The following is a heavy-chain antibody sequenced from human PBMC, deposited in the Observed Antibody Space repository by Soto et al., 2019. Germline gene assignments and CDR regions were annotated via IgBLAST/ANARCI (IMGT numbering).Heavy chain of an antibody. V-gene: IGHV3-33*01. CDR2: IYSDGATE. D-gene: IGHD6-13*01. Sequence: QVQLVESGGGVVQPGESLRLCCAASGFTFSTYLMHWVRQAPGKGLEWVAVIYSDGATEYYGDSVKGRFIISRDNSRSTLYVQMNDLRVEDTAVYFCARDVGSSSWHALDIWGQGTMVSVSS. CDR3: ARDVGSSSWHALDI. CDR1: GFTFSTYL. J-gene: IGHJ3*02.